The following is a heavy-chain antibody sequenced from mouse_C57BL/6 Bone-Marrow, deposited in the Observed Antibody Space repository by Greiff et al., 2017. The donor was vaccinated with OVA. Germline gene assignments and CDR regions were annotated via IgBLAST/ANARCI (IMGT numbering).Heavy chain of an antibody. Sequence: VQRVESGAELARPGASVKMSCKASGYTFTSYTMHWVKQRPGQGLEWIGYINPSSGYTKYNQKFKDKATLTADKSSSTAYMQLSSLTSEDSAVYYCARSRGYYEKEYYFDYWGQGTTLTVSS. CDR2: INPSSGYT. CDR1: GYTFTSYT. V-gene: IGHV1-4*01. J-gene: IGHJ2*01. D-gene: IGHD1-1*01. CDR3: ARSRGYYEKEYYFDY.